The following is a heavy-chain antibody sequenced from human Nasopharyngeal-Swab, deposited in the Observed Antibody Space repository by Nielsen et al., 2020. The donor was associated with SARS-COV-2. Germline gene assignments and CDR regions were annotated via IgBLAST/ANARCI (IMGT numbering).Heavy chain of an antibody. CDR1: GFTFSSYS. J-gene: IGHJ3*02. V-gene: IGHV3-21*01. CDR2: ISSSSSYI. D-gene: IGHD2-2*01. Sequence: GESLKISCAASGFTFSSYSMNWVRQAPGKGLEWVSSISSSSSYIYYADSVKGRFTISRDNAKNPLYLQMNSLRAEDTAVYYCARKSSTQPLGAFDIWGQGTMVTVSS. CDR3: ARKSSTQPLGAFDI.